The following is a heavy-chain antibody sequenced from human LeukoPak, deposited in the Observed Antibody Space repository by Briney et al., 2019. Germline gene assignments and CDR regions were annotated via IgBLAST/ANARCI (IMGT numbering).Heavy chain of an antibody. J-gene: IGHJ4*02. CDR2: TSRSSTPI. CDR3: ARDRYGDYPYGY. D-gene: IGHD4-17*01. CDR1: GFTLSIYS. Sequence: RGSLSLSCAVSGFTLSIYSTNWVRQPPGRGLEWVAYTSRSSTPIFYTNSVEGRFTISRDNAKNSLYLQMNSLRVEDTAVYYCARDRYGDYPYGYWGQVTLVTVSS. V-gene: IGHV3-48*01.